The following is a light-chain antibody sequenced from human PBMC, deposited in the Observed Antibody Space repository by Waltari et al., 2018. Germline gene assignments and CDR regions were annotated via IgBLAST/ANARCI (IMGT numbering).Light chain of an antibody. CDR1: HVIRTA. CDR2: GAS. V-gene: IGKV1-6*01. Sequence: AIQMTQSQSSLSASVGDRVTIPCRASHVIRTALAWYQQKPGRVPKLLIFGASSLQSGVPSRFSGSGSGTDFTLTISSLQPEDFATYYCLQDDSYPYTFGPGTKVDVK. J-gene: IGKJ3*01. CDR3: LQDDSYPYT.